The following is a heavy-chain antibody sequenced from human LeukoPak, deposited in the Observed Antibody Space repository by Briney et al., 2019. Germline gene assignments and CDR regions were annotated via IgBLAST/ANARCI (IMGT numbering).Heavy chain of an antibody. Sequence: SETLSLTCTVSGGSVNSRSYYWNWIRQPPGKGLEWIGYIYYGGNTDYNPSLKSRVTISVDTSKNQFSLRLSSVTAADTAVYYCARRRGDFWSDYYAFDSWGQGTQVTISS. D-gene: IGHD3-3*01. CDR2: IYYGGNT. V-gene: IGHV4-61*01. CDR1: GGSVNSRSYY. J-gene: IGHJ4*02. CDR3: ARRRGDFWSDYYAFDS.